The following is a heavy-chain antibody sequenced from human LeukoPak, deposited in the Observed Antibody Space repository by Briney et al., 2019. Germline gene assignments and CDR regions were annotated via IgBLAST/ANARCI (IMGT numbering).Heavy chain of an antibody. CDR3: ARHVGATPDGGVDY. CDR2: IYYSGST. CDR1: GGSISSSSYY. D-gene: IGHD1-26*01. Sequence: RPSETLSLTCTVSGGSISSSSYYWGWIRQPPGKGLEWIGSIYYSGSTYCNPSLKSRVTISVDTSKNQFSLKLSSVTAADTAVYCCARHVGATPDGGVDYWGQGTLVTVSS. J-gene: IGHJ4*02. V-gene: IGHV4-39*01.